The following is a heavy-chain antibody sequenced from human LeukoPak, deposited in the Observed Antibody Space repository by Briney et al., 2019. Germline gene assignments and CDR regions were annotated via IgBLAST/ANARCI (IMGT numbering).Heavy chain of an antibody. V-gene: IGHV4-30-4*01. D-gene: IGHD6-13*01. Sequence: PSETLSLTCTVSGGSISSGDYYWSWICQPPGKGLEWIGYIYYSGSTYYNPSLKSRVTISVDTSKNQFSLKLSSVTAADTAVYYCARGTAAAPTDYWGQGTLVTVSS. J-gene: IGHJ4*02. CDR3: ARGTAAAPTDY. CDR2: IYYSGST. CDR1: GGSISSGDYY.